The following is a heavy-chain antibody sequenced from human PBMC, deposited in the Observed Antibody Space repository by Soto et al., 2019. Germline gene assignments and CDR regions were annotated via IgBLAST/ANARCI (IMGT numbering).Heavy chain of an antibody. CDR1: GGSISSYY. CDR2: IYYSGST. J-gene: IGHJ5*02. CDR3: GRVEEDWFDP. Sequence: SETLSLTCTVSGGSISSYYWSWIRQPPGKGLEWIGYIYYSGSTNYNPSLKSRVTISVDTSKNQFSLKLSSVTAADTAVYYCGRVEEDWFDPGAREPWSPSPQ. V-gene: IGHV4-59*01.